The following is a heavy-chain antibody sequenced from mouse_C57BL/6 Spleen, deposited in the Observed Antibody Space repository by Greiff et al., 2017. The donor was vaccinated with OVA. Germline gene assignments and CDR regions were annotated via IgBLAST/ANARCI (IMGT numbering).Heavy chain of an antibody. D-gene: IGHD2-12*01. V-gene: IGHV1-82*01. CDR2: MYPGDGDT. Sequence: QVQLQQSGPELVKPGASVKISCKASGYAFSSSWMNWVKQRPGKGLEWIGRMYPGDGDTNYNGKFKGKATLTADKSSSTAYMQLSSLTSEDSAVYFCARRDIRRGFAYWGQGTLVTVSA. CDR1: GYAFSSSW. CDR3: ARRDIRRGFAY. J-gene: IGHJ3*01.